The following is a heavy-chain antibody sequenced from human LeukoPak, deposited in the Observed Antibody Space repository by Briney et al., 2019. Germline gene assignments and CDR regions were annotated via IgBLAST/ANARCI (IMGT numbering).Heavy chain of an antibody. CDR2: IIPFFGTT. D-gene: IGHD2-2*01. V-gene: IGHV1-69*13. CDR1: GGTFSNYA. J-gene: IGHJ6*04. Sequence: SVKVSCKASGGTFSNYAIIWVRQAPGQGLEWMGGIIPFFGTTNCSQKFQGRVTMTADESTSTAYMELNSLKSGDTAVYCCARDLGDCTTTTCYGDYYYAMDVWGNGTTVTVSS. CDR3: ARDLGDCTTTTCYGDYYYAMDV.